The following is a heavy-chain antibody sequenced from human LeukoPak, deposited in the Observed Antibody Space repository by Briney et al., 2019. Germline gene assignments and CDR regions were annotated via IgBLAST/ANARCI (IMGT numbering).Heavy chain of an antibody. Sequence: PSQTLSLTCTVSGGSISSGDYYWSWIRRHPGKGLEWIVYIYYSGSTFYNPSLKSRVTISVDTSKNQFSLKLSSVTAADTAVYYCARGYDFWSGSSYGMDVWGQGTTVTVSS. CDR3: ARGYDFWSGSSYGMDV. CDR2: IYYSGST. D-gene: IGHD3-3*01. CDR1: GGSISSGDYY. V-gene: IGHV4-31*03. J-gene: IGHJ6*02.